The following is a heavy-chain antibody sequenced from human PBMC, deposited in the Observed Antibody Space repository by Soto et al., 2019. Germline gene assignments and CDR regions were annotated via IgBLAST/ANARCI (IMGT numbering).Heavy chain of an antibody. CDR2: MNPNSGNT. Sequence: QVQLVQSGAEVKKPEASVKVSCKAPGYTLTSYDITWVRQATGQGLEWMGWMNPNSGNTGYAQKFQGRVTMTRNTSISTAYMELSSLRSDDPAVSYCAGAESGSWSNLDYWGHGTLVTVSS. CDR3: AGAESGSWSNLDY. J-gene: IGHJ4*01. D-gene: IGHD6-13*01. V-gene: IGHV1-8*01. CDR1: GYTLTSYD.